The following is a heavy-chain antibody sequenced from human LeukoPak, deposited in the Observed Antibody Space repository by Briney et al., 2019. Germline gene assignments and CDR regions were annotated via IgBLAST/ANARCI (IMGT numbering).Heavy chain of an antibody. CDR1: GFTFSDYY. J-gene: IGHJ4*02. V-gene: IGHV3-23*01. Sequence: GGSLRLSCAASGFTFSDYYMSWIRQAPGKGLEWVSSITESGGSTYYADSVKGRLTISRDNSRNTVYLQLSSLRVEDTAVYYCAKGSRATYDYWGQGTLVTVSS. CDR3: AKGSRATYDY. CDR2: ITESGGST.